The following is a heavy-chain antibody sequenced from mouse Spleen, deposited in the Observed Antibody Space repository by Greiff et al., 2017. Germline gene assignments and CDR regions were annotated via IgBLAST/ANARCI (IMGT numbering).Heavy chain of an antibody. D-gene: IGHD1-1*01. Sequence: EVQLVESGGGLVKPGGSLKLSCAASGFTFSDYGMAWVRQAPGKGPEWVAFISNLAYSIYYADTVTGRFTISRENAKNTLYLEMSSLRSEDTAMYYCARLGYYYGSKSNYYAMDYWGQGTSVTVSS. CDR2: ISNLAYSI. V-gene: IGHV5-15*01. CDR1: GFTFSDYG. J-gene: IGHJ4*01. CDR3: ARLGYYYGSKSNYYAMDY.